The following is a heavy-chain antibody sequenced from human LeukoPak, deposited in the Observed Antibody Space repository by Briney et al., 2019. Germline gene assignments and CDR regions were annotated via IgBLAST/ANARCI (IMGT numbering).Heavy chain of an antibody. CDR2: ISSSGSTK. V-gene: IGHV3-11*01. D-gene: IGHD3-9*01. CDR3: ARDGVSRHFDWLYYFDY. CDR1: GFTFSDYY. J-gene: IGHJ4*02. Sequence: GGSLRLSCAAAGFTFSDYYMFWIRQAPGKGLEWVSYISSSGSTKYYADSVKGRFTISRDNAKNSLYLQMNSLRAEDTAVYYCARDGVSRHFDWLYYFDYWGQGTLVTVSS.